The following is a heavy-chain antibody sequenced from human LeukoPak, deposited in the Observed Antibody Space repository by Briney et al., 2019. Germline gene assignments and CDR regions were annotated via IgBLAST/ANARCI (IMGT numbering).Heavy chain of an antibody. J-gene: IGHJ5*02. V-gene: IGHV1-18*01. D-gene: IGHD3-3*01. CDR2: ISAYNGNT. Sequence: GASVKVSCKASGYTFTSYGISWGRQAPGQGLEWMGWISAYNGNTNYAQKLQGRVTMTTDTSTSTAYMELRSLRSDDTAVYYCARDLDIHTIFGVVVGGTWFDPWGQGTLVTVSS. CDR1: GYTFTSYG. CDR3: ARDLDIHTIFGVVVGGTWFDP.